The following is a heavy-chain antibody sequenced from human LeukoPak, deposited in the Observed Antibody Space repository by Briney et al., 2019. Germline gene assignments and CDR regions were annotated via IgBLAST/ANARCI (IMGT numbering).Heavy chain of an antibody. D-gene: IGHD3-10*01. CDR3: ARDAYYGSGSYYNPPSY. CDR2: TSGSRGTT. V-gene: IGHV3-48*04. J-gene: IGHJ4*02. Sequence: GGSLRLSCSASGFTFSIFSINWVRQSPGKGLEWVSYTSGSRGTTYYADSVKGRYTIARDNAKNSLYLQMNSLRAEDTAVYYCARDAYYGSGSYYNPPSYWGQGTLVTVSS. CDR1: GFTFSIFS.